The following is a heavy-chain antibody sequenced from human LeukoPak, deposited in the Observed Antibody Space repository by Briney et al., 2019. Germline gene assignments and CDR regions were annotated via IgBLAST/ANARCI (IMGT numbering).Heavy chain of an antibody. J-gene: IGHJ4*02. CDR3: ARALDSSSSRYQAFEY. D-gene: IGHD2-2*01. CDR2: IKQDESEK. V-gene: IGHV3-7*01. Sequence: PGGSLRLSCVASGFSLRNYWMSWVRQAPGKGLEWAANIKQDESEKYYVDSVKGRFTISRDNAKNSLYLQMNSLRVEDTAVYYCARALDSSSSRYQAFEYWGQGTLVTVSS. CDR1: GFSLRNYW.